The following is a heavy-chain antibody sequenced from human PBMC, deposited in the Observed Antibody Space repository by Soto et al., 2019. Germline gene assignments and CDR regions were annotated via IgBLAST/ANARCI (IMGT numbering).Heavy chain of an antibody. D-gene: IGHD1-26*01. CDR3: ARRPQWVLGHFDY. CDR1: CVSISSGCYY. V-gene: IGHV4-39*01. CDR2: IYYSGST. J-gene: IGHJ4*02. Sequence: SETLSLTCTVSCVSISSGCYYWGGIRHPPGKGLEWIGSIYYSGSTYYNPSLKSRVTISLDTSKSQFSLKLSSVTAADTAVYYCARRPQWVLGHFDYWGMGTLITVSS.